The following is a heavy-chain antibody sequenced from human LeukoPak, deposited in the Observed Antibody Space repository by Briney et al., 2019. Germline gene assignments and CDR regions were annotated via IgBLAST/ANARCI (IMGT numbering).Heavy chain of an antibody. V-gene: IGHV1-2*06. J-gene: IGHJ5*02. CDR1: GYTFTCYY. CDR3: ARDWGRRGYYDFWSGDDNRFDP. CDR2: INPNSGGT. D-gene: IGHD3-3*01. Sequence: ASVKVSCKASGYTFTCYYMHWVRQAPGQGLEWMGRINPNSGGTNYVQKFQGRVTMTRDTSIITAYMELSRLRSDDTAVYYCARDWGRRGYYDFWSGDDNRFDPWGQGTLVTVSS.